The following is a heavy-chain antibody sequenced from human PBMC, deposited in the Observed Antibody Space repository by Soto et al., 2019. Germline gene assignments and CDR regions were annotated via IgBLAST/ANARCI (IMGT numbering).Heavy chain of an antibody. CDR1: GFTFSRFE. CDR2: ISSSGSTA. D-gene: IGHD3-10*01. Sequence: GGSLRLSCAASGFTFSRFELHWVRQAPGKGLEWITYISSSGSTAYYASSVEGRFTISRDNANNSVYLQMDSLRAEDTALYYCTRAAWFPYLSFYWGQGALVTVSS. J-gene: IGHJ4*02. CDR3: TRAAWFPYLSFY. V-gene: IGHV3-48*03.